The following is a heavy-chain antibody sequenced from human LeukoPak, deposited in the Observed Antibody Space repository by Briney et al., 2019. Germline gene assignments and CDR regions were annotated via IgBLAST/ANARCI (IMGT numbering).Heavy chain of an antibody. D-gene: IGHD4-17*01. V-gene: IGHV1-18*01. CDR2: ISAYNGNK. Sequence: GASVKVSCKASGYTFTSYGISWVRQAPGQGLEWMGWISAYNGNKNYAQKLQGRVTMTTDTSTSTAYMELRSLRSDDTAVYYCARVPVPKMTTVTNFDYWGQGTLVTVSS. CDR3: ARVPVPKMTTVTNFDY. CDR1: GYTFTSYG. J-gene: IGHJ4*02.